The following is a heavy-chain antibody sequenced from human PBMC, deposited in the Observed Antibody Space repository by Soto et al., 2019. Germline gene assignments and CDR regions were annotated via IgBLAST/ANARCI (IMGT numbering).Heavy chain of an antibody. J-gene: IGHJ4*02. V-gene: IGHV3-30*18. CDR3: AKDWSSHPPDY. CDR2: ISYDGSNK. D-gene: IGHD3-3*01. Sequence: GGSLRLSCAASGFTFSSYGMHWVRQAPGKGLEWVAVISYDGSNKYYADSVKGRFTISRDNSKNTLYLQMNSLRAEDTAVYYCAKDWSSHPPDYWGQGTLVPVSP. CDR1: GFTFSSYG.